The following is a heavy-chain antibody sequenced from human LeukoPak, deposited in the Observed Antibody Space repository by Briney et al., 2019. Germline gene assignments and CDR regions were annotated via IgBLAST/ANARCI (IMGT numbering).Heavy chain of an antibody. D-gene: IGHD6-19*01. CDR3: VKGGIAVAAPVDY. CDR2: ISSNGGST. CDR1: GFTFSSYG. J-gene: IGHJ4*02. V-gene: IGHV3-64D*06. Sequence: GGSLRLSCSASGFTFSSYGMHWVRQAPGKGLEYVSAISSNGGSTYYADVVKGRFTISRDNAKNPLYLQMSSLRAEDTTGYYCVKGGIAVAAPVDYWRQGTLVTVSS.